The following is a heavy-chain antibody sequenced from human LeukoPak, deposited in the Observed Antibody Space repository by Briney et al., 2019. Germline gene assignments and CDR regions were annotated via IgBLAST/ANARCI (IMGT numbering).Heavy chain of an antibody. CDR3: TRDRRTYNWFDP. J-gene: IGHJ5*02. V-gene: IGHV3-73*01. D-gene: IGHD2-15*01. CDR2: IDKKDNLYAT. Sequence: PGGSLKLSCAASGFSFSDSSVHWVRQSSGRGLEWVGLIDKKDNLYATAYAESVRGRFTISRDDSKDTAFLHMDSLKTEDTALYYCTRDRRTYNWFDPWGQGTLVTVSS. CDR1: GFSFSDSS.